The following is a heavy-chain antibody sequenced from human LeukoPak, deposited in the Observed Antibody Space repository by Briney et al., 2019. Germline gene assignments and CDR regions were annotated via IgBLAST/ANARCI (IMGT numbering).Heavy chain of an antibody. V-gene: IGHV5-51*01. CDR1: GYTFRSYW. D-gene: IGHD2-15*01. CDR3: TRQSQACSTGSCYVVS. J-gene: IGHJ5*01. CDR2: IYPGDSDT. Sequence: ESLKISCEGSGYTFRSYWIGWVRQMPGKDLEWMGMIYPGDSDTRYSPSFQGQVTFSADLSLNTAYLQWSSLEASDTAIYYCTRQSQACSTGSCYVVSWGQGTQVTVSS.